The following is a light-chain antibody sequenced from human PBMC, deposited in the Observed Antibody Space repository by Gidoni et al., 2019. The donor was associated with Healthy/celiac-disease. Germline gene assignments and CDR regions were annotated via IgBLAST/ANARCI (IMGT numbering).Light chain of an antibody. V-gene: IGKV3-20*01. Sequence: EIVLTQSPGTLSLSPGERATLSCRASQSVSSSYLDWHQQKPGQAPRLLIYGASSRATGIPDRFSCSGSGTDFTLTISRLEPEDFAVYYCQQYGSSPALTFGGGTKVEIK. CDR3: QQYGSSPALT. CDR1: QSVSSSY. J-gene: IGKJ4*01. CDR2: GAS.